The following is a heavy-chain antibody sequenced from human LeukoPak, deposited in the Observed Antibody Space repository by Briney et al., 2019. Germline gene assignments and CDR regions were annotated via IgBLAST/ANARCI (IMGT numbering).Heavy chain of an antibody. V-gene: IGHV4-34*01. CDR2: INHSGST. CDR3: AREGTLYSYGPRCFQH. CDR1: GVSFSGYY. Sequence: PSETLSLTCAVYGVSFSGYYWSWIRQPPGKGLEWIGEINHSGSTNYNPSLKSRVTISVDTSKNQFSLKLSTVTAADTAVYYCAREGTLYSYGPRCFQHWGQGTLVTVSS. J-gene: IGHJ1*01. D-gene: IGHD5-18*01.